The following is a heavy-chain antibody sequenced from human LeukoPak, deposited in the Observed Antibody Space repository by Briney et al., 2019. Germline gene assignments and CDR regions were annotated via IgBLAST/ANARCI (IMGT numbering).Heavy chain of an antibody. CDR2: IRVYNGDT. CDR3: ATGYCSSTNCRIDY. J-gene: IGHJ4*02. V-gene: IGHV1-18*01. D-gene: IGHD2-2*03. CDR1: GYTFTSYG. Sequence: ASVKVSCKASGYTFTSYGISWVRQAPGQGLEGMGWIRVYNGDTNYAQKLQGRVTMTTDTSTSTAYMELRSLRSDDTAGYYCATGYCSSTNCRIDYWGQGTLVSVSS.